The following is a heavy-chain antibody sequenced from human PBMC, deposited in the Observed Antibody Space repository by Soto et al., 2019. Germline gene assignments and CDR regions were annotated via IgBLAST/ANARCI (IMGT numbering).Heavy chain of an antibody. D-gene: IGHD5-18*01. CDR2: ISSSSSYI. V-gene: IGHV3-21*01. CDR1: GFTFSSYS. CDR3: ARDSPDVDTAMNRYYYGMDV. J-gene: IGHJ6*02. Sequence: PGGSLRLSCAASGFTFSSYSMNWVRQVPGKGLEWVSSISSSSSYIYYEDSVKGRFTISRNNAKNSLYLQMNSLIAEDTAVYYCARDSPDVDTAMNRYYYGMDVWGQGTTVTVSS.